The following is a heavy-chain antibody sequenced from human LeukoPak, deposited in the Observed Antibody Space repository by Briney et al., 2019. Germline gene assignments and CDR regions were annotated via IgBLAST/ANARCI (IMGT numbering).Heavy chain of an antibody. CDR2: IYYSGST. CDR3: ARASQTHTSAWRGAFDI. J-gene: IGHJ3*02. V-gene: IGHV4-39*07. Sequence: SETLSLTCTVSGGFISSSSYYWGWIRQPPGKGLEWIGSIYYSGSTYYNPSLKSRVTISVDTSKNQFSLKLSSVTAADTAVYYCARASQTHTSAWRGAFDIWGQGTMVTVSS. CDR1: GGFISSSSYY. D-gene: IGHD6-19*01.